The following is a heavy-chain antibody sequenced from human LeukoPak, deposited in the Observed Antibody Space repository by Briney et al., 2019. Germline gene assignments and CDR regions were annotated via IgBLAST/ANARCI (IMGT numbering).Heavy chain of an antibody. CDR2: IYSGGST. D-gene: IGHD6-19*01. J-gene: IGHJ6*03. CDR1: GFTVSSNY. CDR3: ARGGYSSSWPYSSGWYVKLHYYYYMDV. V-gene: IGHV3-66*01. Sequence: GGSLRLSCAASGFTVSSNYMSWVRQAPGKGLEWVSVIYSGGSTYYADSVKGRFTISRDNSKNTLYLQMNSLRAEDTAVYYCARGGYSSSWPYSSGWYVKLHYYYYMDVWGKGTTVTISS.